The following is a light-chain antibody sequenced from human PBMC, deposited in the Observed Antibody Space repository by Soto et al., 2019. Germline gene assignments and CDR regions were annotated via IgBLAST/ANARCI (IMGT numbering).Light chain of an antibody. CDR3: QQYNSYSYT. Sequence: DIQMTQSPSTLSASVGDRVTITCRASQSISSWLAWYQQKPGKAPNLMIYDASSVESGVPSRFSGSGSGTEFTLTISRLQPDDFATYSCQQYNSYSYTFGQGTNLEIK. CDR1: QSISSW. J-gene: IGKJ2*01. V-gene: IGKV1-5*01. CDR2: DAS.